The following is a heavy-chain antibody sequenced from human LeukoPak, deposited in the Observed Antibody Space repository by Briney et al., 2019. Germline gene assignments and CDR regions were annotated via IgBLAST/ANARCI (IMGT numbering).Heavy chain of an antibody. J-gene: IGHJ4*02. CDR1: GESFSGYY. V-gene: IGHV4-34*01. Sequence: SETLSLTCAVYGESFSGYYWSWIRQPPGKGLEWIGEINHSGSTNYNPSLKSRVTISVDTSKNQFSLKLSSVTAADTAVYYCARGLKKKYDYWGQGTLVTVSS. CDR3: ARGLKKKYDY. CDR2: INHSGST.